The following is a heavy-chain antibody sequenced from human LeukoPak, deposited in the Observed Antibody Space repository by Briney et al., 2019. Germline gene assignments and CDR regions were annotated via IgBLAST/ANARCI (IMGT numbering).Heavy chain of an antibody. Sequence: ASVKVSCKVSGYTLSELSMHWVRQSPGKGLECMGGFDPADGEAVYAQKFQGRVMMTEDTSTDTVYLELSSLRSEDTAVYYCARTAYQPMTTANNWFDPWGQGTLVTVSS. CDR1: GYTLSELS. CDR2: FDPADGEA. D-gene: IGHD4-17*01. J-gene: IGHJ5*02. V-gene: IGHV1-24*01. CDR3: ARTAYQPMTTANNWFDP.